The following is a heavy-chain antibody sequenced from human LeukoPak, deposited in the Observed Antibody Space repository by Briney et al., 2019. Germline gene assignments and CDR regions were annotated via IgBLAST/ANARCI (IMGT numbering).Heavy chain of an antibody. J-gene: IGHJ5*02. CDR2: IYHSGST. CDR3: ARSRKLELGLSWFGP. D-gene: IGHD1-7*01. CDR1: GGSISSGGYY. Sequence: SETLSLTCTVSGGSISSGGYYWSWIRQPPGKGLEWIGYIYHSGSTYYNPSLKSRVTISVDRSKNQFSLKLSSVTAADTAVYYCARSRKLELGLSWFGPWGQGTLVTVSS. V-gene: IGHV4-30-2*01.